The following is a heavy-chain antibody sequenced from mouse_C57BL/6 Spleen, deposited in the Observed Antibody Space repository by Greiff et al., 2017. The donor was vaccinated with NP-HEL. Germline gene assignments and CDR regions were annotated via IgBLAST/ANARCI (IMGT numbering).Heavy chain of an antibody. V-gene: IGHV1-69*01. Sequence: QVQLQQPGAELVMPGASVKLSCKASGYTFTSYWMHWVKQRPGQGLEWIGEIDPSDSYTNYNQKFKGKSTLTVDKSSSTAYMQLSSLTSEDSAVYYCARSGGSSHAMDYWGQGTSVTVSS. CDR3: ARSGGSSHAMDY. J-gene: IGHJ4*01. CDR2: IDPSDSYT. CDR1: GYTFTSYW. D-gene: IGHD1-3*01.